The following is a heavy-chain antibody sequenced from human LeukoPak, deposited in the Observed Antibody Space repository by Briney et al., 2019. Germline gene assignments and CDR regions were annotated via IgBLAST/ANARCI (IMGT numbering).Heavy chain of an antibody. D-gene: IGHD2-15*01. CDR3: ARDGWPEDAFDI. CDR1: GFTFSSYS. J-gene: IGHJ3*02. CDR2: ISSSSSYI. Sequence: EGSLRLSCAASGFTFSSYSMNWVRQAPGKGLEWVSSISSSSSYIYYADSVKGRFTISRDNAKNSLYLQMNSLRAEDTAVYYCARDGWPEDAFDIWGQGTMVTVSS. V-gene: IGHV3-21*01.